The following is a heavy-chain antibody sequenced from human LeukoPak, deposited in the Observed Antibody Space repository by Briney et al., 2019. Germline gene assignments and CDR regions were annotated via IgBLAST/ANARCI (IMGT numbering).Heavy chain of an antibody. CDR3: AREADIVSFDL. Sequence: ASVKVSCKASVGTFSSYVISWVRQAPGQGLEWMGWIDPNSGGTKYTQKFQDRVAMTSDTSISTAYMELSGLRSEDTAVYFCAREADIVSFDLGGRGTRVTVSS. V-gene: IGHV1-2*02. J-gene: IGHJ2*01. CDR2: IDPNSGGT. CDR1: VGTFSSYV. D-gene: IGHD3-16*02.